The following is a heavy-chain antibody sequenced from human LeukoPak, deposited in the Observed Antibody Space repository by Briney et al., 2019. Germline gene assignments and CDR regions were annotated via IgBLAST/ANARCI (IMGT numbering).Heavy chain of an antibody. J-gene: IGHJ3*02. CDR2: IYTSGST. V-gene: IGHV4-61*02. D-gene: IGHD3-3*01. CDR1: GGSISSGSYY. Sequence: SETLSLTCTVSGGSISSGSYYWSWIRQPAGKGLEWIGRIYTSGSTNYNPSLKSRVTISVDTSKNQFSLKLSSVTAADTAVYYCARELITIFGVVRRDAFDIWGQGTMVTVSS. CDR3: ARELITIFGVVRRDAFDI.